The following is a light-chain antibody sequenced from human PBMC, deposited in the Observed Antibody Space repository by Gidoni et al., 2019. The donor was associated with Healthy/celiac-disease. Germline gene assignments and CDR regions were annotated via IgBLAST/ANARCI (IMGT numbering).Light chain of an antibody. V-gene: IGKV3-15*01. Sequence: EIVMTQSPATLSVSPGERATLSCRASQSVSSNLDWYQQKPGQAPRLLIYGASTRANGIPARFSGSGYGTEFTLPSSSLQYEDFEVYYCQQYNNWTLTFGGGTKVEIK. CDR3: QQYNNWTLT. J-gene: IGKJ4*01. CDR2: GAS. CDR1: QSVSSN.